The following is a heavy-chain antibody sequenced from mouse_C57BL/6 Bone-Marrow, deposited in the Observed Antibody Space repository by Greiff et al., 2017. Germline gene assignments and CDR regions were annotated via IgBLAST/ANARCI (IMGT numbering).Heavy chain of an antibody. D-gene: IGHD2-2*01. J-gene: IGHJ4*01. CDR1: GYTFTSYW. CDR2: IDPNSGGT. V-gene: IGHV1-72*01. Sequence: QVQLQQPGAELVKPGASVKLSCKASGYTFTSYWMHWVKQRPGRGLEWIGRIDPNSGGTKYNEKFKSKATLTVDKPTSTAYMQLSSLTSADSAVYYCARDGVTTCGYAMDYWGQGTSVTVSS. CDR3: ARDGVTTCGYAMDY.